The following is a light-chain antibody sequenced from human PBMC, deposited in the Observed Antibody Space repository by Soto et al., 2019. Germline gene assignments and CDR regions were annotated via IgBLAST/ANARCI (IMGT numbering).Light chain of an antibody. J-gene: IGLJ2*01. CDR3: CSYAGSYSEV. CDR1: GSDVGYYDY. CDR2: DVN. V-gene: IGLV2-11*01. Sequence: QSVLTQPRSVSASPGQSVTISCTGTGSDVGYYDYVSWYQQHPGKAPKLMIYDVNKRPSGVPDRFSGSKSGNTASLTIFGLQAEDEADYYCCSYAGSYSEVFGGGTKLTVL.